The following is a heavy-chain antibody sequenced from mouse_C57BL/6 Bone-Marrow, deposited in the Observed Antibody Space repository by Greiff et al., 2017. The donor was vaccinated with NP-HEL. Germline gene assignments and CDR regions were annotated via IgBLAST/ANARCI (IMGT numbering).Heavy chain of an antibody. J-gene: IGHJ3*01. D-gene: IGHD2-1*01. CDR2: ISNLAYSI. V-gene: IGHV5-15*01. CDR1: GFTFSDYG. CDR3: ARQGNGAWFAY. Sequence: EVKLQESGGGLVQPGGSLKLSCAASGFTFSDYGMAWVRQAPRKGPEWVAFISNLAYSIYYADTVTGRFTISRENAKNTLYLEMSSLRSEDTAMYYCARQGNGAWFAYWGQGTLVTVSA.